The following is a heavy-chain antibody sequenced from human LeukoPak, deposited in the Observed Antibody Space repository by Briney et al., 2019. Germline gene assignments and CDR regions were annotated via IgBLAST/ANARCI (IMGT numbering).Heavy chain of an antibody. CDR3: AKSSDYYGSGSFYFDY. CDR2: ISYDGSNK. CDR1: GFTFSSYG. Sequence: PGGSLRLSCAASGFTFSSYGMHWVRQAPGKGLDWVAVISYDGSNKYYADSVKGRFTISRDNSKNTLYLQMNSLRAEDTAVYYCAKSSDYYGSGSFYFDYWGQGTLVTVSS. J-gene: IGHJ4*02. V-gene: IGHV3-30*18. D-gene: IGHD3-10*01.